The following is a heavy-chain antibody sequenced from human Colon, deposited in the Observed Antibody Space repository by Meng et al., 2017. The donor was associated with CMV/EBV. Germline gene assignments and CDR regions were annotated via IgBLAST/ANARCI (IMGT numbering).Heavy chain of an antibody. CDR1: GFTFSDYA. CDR3: GNTIRGFYYYGFDV. CDR2: ITSGGST. J-gene: IGHJ6*02. Sequence: GEALKISCVASGFTFSDYALTWVRQAPGKGLEWVSVITSGGSTYHADFVKGRFTISRDNSKNTLSLQMNSLRADDTAVYYCGNTIRGFYYYGFDVWGQGTTVTVSS. V-gene: IGHV3-23*01. D-gene: IGHD3-3*01.